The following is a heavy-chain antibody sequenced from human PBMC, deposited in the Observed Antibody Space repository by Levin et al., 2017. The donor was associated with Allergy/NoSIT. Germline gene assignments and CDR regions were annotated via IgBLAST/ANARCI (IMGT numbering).Heavy chain of an antibody. Sequence: ASETLSLTCTVSGDSISKTTYYWGWVRQPPGKGLEWIGTIDYAGSTYYNPSLKSRVTISVDTSRNQFSVRLNSVTAADTAVYYRAMDTRVFTRFDYWGPGTLASVSS. J-gene: IGHJ4*02. V-gene: IGHV4-39*01. D-gene: IGHD5-18*01. CDR3: AMDTRVFTRFDY. CDR1: GDSISKTTYY. CDR2: IDYAGST.